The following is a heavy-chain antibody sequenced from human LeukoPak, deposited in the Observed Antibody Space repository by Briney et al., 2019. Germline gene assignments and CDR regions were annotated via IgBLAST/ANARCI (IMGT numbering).Heavy chain of an antibody. CDR2: IYSSGNT. CDR1: GFTFRSYD. Sequence: GSLRLSCAVSGFTFRSYDMSWVRQVPGKGLEWVSIIYSSGNTFYADSVKGRFTISRDNSKNTLYLQMNSLRAEDTAVYYCARGPRTDSFDYWGQGILVTVSS. V-gene: IGHV3-53*01. D-gene: IGHD4-17*01. CDR3: ARGPRTDSFDY. J-gene: IGHJ4*02.